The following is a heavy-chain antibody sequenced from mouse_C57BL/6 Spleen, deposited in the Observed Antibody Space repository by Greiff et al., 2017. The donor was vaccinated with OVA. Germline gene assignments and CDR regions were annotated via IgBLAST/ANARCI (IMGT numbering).Heavy chain of an antibody. J-gene: IGHJ1*03. CDR1: GYTFTSYW. Sequence: EVQLQESGTVLARPGASVKMSCKTSGYTFTSYWMHWVKQRPGQGLEWIGAIYPGNSDTSYNQKFKGKAKLTAVTSASTAYMELSSLTNEDSAVYYCTRTSFMTTVVDWYFDVWGTGTTVTVSS. CDR2: IYPGNSDT. V-gene: IGHV1-5*01. D-gene: IGHD1-1*01. CDR3: TRTSFMTTVVDWYFDV.